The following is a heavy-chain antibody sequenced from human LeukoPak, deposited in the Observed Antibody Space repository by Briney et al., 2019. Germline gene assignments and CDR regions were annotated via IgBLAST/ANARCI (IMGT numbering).Heavy chain of an antibody. D-gene: IGHD3-22*01. V-gene: IGHV5-51*01. CDR3: ARRRYYYDTSGPLFDI. CDR1: GYSFTSYW. CDR2: IYPADSDT. J-gene: IGHJ3*02. Sequence: GGSLKISCKGSGYSFTSYWIAWVRQMPGKGLEWMGIIYPADSDTKYSPSFQGQVTISADNSIGTAYLQWSSLKASDTAMYYCARRRYYYDTSGPLFDIWGQGTMVTVSS.